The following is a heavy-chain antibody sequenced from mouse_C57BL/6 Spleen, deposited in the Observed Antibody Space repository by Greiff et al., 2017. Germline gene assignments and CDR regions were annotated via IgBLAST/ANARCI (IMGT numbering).Heavy chain of an antibody. V-gene: IGHV1-64*01. Sequence: QVQLQQPGAELVKPGASVTLSCKASGYTFTSYWMHWVKQRPGQGLEWIGMIHPNSGSTTYNEKFKSKATLTVDKSSSTAYMQLSSLTSEDAAVYYCASAYYSNYDAMDYWGQGTSVTVSS. CDR3: ASAYYSNYDAMDY. CDR2: IHPNSGST. CDR1: GYTFTSYW. J-gene: IGHJ4*01. D-gene: IGHD2-5*01.